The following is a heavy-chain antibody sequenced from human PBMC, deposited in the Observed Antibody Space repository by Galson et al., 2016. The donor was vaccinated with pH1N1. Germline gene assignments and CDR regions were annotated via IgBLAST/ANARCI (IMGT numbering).Heavy chain of an antibody. CDR2: ISGRGGNT. Sequence: SLRLSCATSGFTFKSYVMSWVRQAPGKGLEWVSVISGRGGNTYYADSVKGRFTISRDNFKNTLYLEMNKLKDDDTAVYYCAKARSREFLDFPFDAFDVWGQGTMVSVSA. CDR1: GFTFKSYV. CDR3: AKARSREFLDFPFDAFDV. D-gene: IGHD3-10*01. J-gene: IGHJ3*01. V-gene: IGHV3-23*01.